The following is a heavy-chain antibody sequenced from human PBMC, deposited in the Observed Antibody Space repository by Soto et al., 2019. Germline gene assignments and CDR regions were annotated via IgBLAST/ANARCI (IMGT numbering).Heavy chain of an antibody. V-gene: IGHV3-20*01. CDR1: GFTFYDYG. CDR2: INWNGGKS. CDR3: ALEEEASAGTKWFDP. Sequence: GGSLRLSCAASGFTFYDYGMSWFRQAPGKGLEWVSGINWNGGKSGYADSVKGRFTISRDNAKNSLYLQMNSLRAEDTAFYHCALEEEASAGTKWFDPWGKGTLVTVYS. J-gene: IGHJ5*02. D-gene: IGHD6-13*01.